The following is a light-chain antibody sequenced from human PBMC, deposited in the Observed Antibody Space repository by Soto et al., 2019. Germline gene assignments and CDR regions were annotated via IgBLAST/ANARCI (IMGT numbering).Light chain of an antibody. CDR3: KKYNNWAPFT. V-gene: IGKV3-20*01. J-gene: IGKJ4*01. CDR1: QSVSSSY. CDR2: GAS. Sequence: EIVLTQSPGTLSFSPGERATLSCRASQSVSSSYLAWYQQKPGQAPRLLIYGASSRATGIPDRFSGSGSGTEFTLTISSLQSEDFEVYYCKKYNNWAPFTFGVDNKVEIX.